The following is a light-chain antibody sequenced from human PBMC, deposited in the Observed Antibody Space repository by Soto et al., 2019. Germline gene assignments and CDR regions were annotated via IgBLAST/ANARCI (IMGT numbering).Light chain of an antibody. V-gene: IGKV1-5*03. Sequence: DIQMTQSPSTLSASVGDRVTITCRASQSISSWLAWYQQKPGKAPNLLIYKTSSLESGVPSRFSGSGSGTEFTLTVNSLQPDDFATYYCQQYDSYHLTFGGGTNVEIK. J-gene: IGKJ4*01. CDR1: QSISSW. CDR3: QQYDSYHLT. CDR2: KTS.